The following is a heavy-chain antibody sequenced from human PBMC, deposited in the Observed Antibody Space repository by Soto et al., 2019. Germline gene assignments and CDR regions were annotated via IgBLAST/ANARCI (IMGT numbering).Heavy chain of an antibody. Sequence: SETLSLTCTVSGGSISSSSYYWGWIRQPPGKGLEWIGSIYYSGSTYYNPSLKSRVTISVDTSKNQFSLKLSSVTAADTAMYYCARQAGGRRLDYWGQGTLVTVSS. V-gene: IGHV4-39*01. D-gene: IGHD3-10*01. CDR1: GGSISSSSYY. J-gene: IGHJ4*02. CDR2: IYYSGST. CDR3: ARQAGGRRLDY.